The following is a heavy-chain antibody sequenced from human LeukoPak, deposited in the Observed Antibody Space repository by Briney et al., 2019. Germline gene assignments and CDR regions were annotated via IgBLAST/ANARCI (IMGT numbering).Heavy chain of an antibody. CDR1: GFTFRNYG. V-gene: IGHV3-33*01. CDR2: IWYDGSKK. CDR3: ARDQASAFDY. Sequence: PGGSLRLSCAASGFTFRNYGIHWVRQAPGKGLEWVAVIWYDGSKKYYADSVKGRFTISRDNSKYAVYLQMNSLRAEDTAVYYCARDQASAFDYWGQGTLVTVSS. J-gene: IGHJ4*02.